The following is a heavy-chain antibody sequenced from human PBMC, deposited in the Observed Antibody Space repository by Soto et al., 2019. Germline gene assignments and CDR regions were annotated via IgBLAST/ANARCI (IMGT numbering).Heavy chain of an antibody. Sequence: EVQLLESGGGLVQPGGSLRLSCAASGFTFSSYAMSWVRQAPGKGLEWGSAISGSGGSTYYADSVKGRFTISRDNSKNTLYLQMNSLRAEDTAVYYCANQEGMVRGVIITSYYYYGMDVWGQGTTVTVSS. CDR3: ANQEGMVRGVIITSYYYYGMDV. V-gene: IGHV3-23*01. CDR2: ISGSGGST. J-gene: IGHJ6*02. CDR1: GFTFSSYA. D-gene: IGHD3-10*01.